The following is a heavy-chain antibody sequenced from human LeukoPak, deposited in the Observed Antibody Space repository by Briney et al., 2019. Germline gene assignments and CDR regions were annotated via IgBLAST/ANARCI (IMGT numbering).Heavy chain of an antibody. CDR2: ITGSGDTT. V-gene: IGHV3-23*01. Sequence: PGASLRLSCAASGFIFRNYAMRWVRQAPGKGLEWVSAITGSGDTTYYADSVKGRFTISRDNSKNTLYVEMNTLRVEDTAIYYCAKWGDYDILTGYYVPDFWGQGTLVTVSS. D-gene: IGHD3-9*01. CDR3: AKWGDYDILTGYYVPDF. CDR1: GFIFRNYA. J-gene: IGHJ4*02.